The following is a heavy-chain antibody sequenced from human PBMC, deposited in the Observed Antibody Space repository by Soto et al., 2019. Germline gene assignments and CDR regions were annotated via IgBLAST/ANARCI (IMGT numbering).Heavy chain of an antibody. CDR3: ARVSNTIFGVVRGYYYYGMDV. J-gene: IGHJ6*02. CDR1: GGTFSSYA. CDR2: IIPIFGTA. Sequence: SVKVSCKASGGTFSSYAISWVRQAPGQGLEWMGGIIPIFGTANYAQKFQGRVTITADESTSTAYMELSSLRSEDTAVYYCARVSNTIFGVVRGYYYYGMDVWGQGTTVTVSS. D-gene: IGHD3-3*01. V-gene: IGHV1-69*13.